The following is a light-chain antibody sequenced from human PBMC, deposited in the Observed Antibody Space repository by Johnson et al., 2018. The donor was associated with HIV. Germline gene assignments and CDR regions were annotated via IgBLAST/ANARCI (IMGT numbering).Light chain of an antibody. J-gene: IGLJ1*01. Sequence: QSVLTQPPSVSAAPGQKVTISCSGSSSNIGNNYVSWYQHPPGTAPRVLIYDNKKRPSGIPDRFSGSKSGTSATLGIAGLQTGDEADYYCGTWDNSLSTGAVFGTATKVTVL. CDR3: GTWDNSLSTGAV. V-gene: IGLV1-51*01. CDR1: SSNIGNNY. CDR2: DNK.